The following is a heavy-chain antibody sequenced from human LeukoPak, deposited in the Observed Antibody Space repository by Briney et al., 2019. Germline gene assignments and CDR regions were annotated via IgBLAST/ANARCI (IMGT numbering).Heavy chain of an antibody. CDR3: ARANRDYGGNPAWVDY. CDR1: GFTFSSYW. V-gene: IGHV3-74*01. D-gene: IGHD4-23*01. Sequence: PRGSLRLSCAASGFTFSSYWMHWVRQAPGKGLVWVSRINSDGSSTSYADSVKGGFTISRDNAKNTLYLQMNSLRAEDTAVYYCARANRDYGGNPAWVDYWGQGTLVTVSS. CDR2: INSDGSST. J-gene: IGHJ4*02.